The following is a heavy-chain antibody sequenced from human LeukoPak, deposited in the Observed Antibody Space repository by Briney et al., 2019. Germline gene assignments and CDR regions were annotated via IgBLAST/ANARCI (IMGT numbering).Heavy chain of an antibody. V-gene: IGHV4-39*07. CDR2: IYYSGST. Sequence: SETLSLTCTVSGGSISSSSYYWGWIRQPPGKGLEWIGSIYYSGSTYYNPSLKSRVTISVDTSKNQFSLKLSSVTAADTAVYYCARLGNDFWSGWWFDPWGQGTLVTVSS. J-gene: IGHJ5*02. CDR1: GGSISSSSYY. CDR3: ARLGNDFWSGWWFDP. D-gene: IGHD3-3*01.